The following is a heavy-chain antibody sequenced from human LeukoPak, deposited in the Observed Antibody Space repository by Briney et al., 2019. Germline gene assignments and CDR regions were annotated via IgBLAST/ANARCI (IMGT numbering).Heavy chain of an antibody. V-gene: IGHV3-30*04. Sequence: GGSLRLSCAASGFTFSSYAMHWVRQAPGKGLEWVAVISYDGSNKYYADSVKGRFTITRDNSKNTLYLQMNSLRAEDTAVYYCARGLVTFGGVIYAGDYWGQGTLVTVSS. CDR2: ISYDGSNK. CDR3: ARGLVTFGGVIYAGDY. CDR1: GFTFSSYA. D-gene: IGHD3-16*01. J-gene: IGHJ4*02.